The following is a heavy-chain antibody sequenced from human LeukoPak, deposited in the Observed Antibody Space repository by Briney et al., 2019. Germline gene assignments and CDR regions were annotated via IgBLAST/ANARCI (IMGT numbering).Heavy chain of an antibody. D-gene: IGHD6-6*01. J-gene: IGHJ4*02. CDR1: GGPFSGYY. V-gene: IGHV4-34*01. CDR3: ARGLGLAARPRLDY. Sequence: SETLSLVCAVYGGPFSGYYWSWIRQPPGKGLEWIGEINHSGSTNYNPSLKSRVTISVDPSKNQFSLKLSSVTAADTAVYYCARGLGLAARPRLDYWGQGTLVTVSS. CDR2: INHSGST.